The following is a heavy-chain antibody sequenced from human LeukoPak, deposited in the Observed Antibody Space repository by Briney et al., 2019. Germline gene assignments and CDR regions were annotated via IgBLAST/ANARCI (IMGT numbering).Heavy chain of an antibody. CDR1: GGSISSGDYS. D-gene: IGHD5-18*01. CDR3: ARTVTAMVMWGFDY. V-gene: IGHV4-30-4*07. J-gene: IGHJ4*02. Sequence: PSETLSLTCAVSGGSISSGDYSWSWIRQPPGKGLEWIGYIYYSGSTYYNPSLKSRVTISVDTSKNQFSLKLSSVTAADTAVYYCARTVTAMVMWGFDYWGQGTLVTVSS. CDR2: IYYSGST.